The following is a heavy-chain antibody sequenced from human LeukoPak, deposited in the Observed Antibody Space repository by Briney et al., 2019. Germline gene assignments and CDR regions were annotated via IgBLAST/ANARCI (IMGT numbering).Heavy chain of an antibody. CDR1: GFTVSSNY. CDR2: IYSGGST. J-gene: IGHJ6*02. D-gene: IGHD2-21*01. Sequence: GGSLRLSCAASGFTVSSNYMCWVRQAPGKGLEWVSVIYSGGSTYYADSVKGRFTISRDNSKNTLYLQMNSLRAEDTAVYYCARDVAYYGMDVWGQGTTVTVSS. V-gene: IGHV3-53*01. CDR3: ARDVAYYGMDV.